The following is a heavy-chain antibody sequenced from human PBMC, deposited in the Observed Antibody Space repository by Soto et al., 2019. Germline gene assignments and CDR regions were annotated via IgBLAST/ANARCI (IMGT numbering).Heavy chain of an antibody. CDR2: ISYDGSNK. V-gene: IGHV3-30*18. Sequence: QVQLVESGGGVVQPGRSLRLSCAASGFTFSRYGMHWVRQAPGKGLEWVAVISYDGSNKYYADSVKGRFTISRDNSKNTLYLQMNSLRAEDTAVYYCAKVRAPQDSSGYYYYGMDVWGQGTTVTVSS. CDR3: AKVRAPQDSSGYYYYGMDV. J-gene: IGHJ6*02. D-gene: IGHD3-22*01. CDR1: GFTFSRYG.